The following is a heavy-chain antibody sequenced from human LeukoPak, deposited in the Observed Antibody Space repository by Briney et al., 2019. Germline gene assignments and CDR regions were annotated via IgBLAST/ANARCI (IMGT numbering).Heavy chain of an antibody. CDR3: GRAYYFDS. Sequence: QVQLQESGPGLVKPSETLSLTCTVSGYSISRGYYWGWIRQPPGKGLEWNWTIYHSGSTSYHPPLKSRVTISVDTSKNQFSLNLTSVAAADTALYYCGRAYYFDSWGQGTLVTVSS. CDR2: IYHSGST. V-gene: IGHV4-38-2*02. CDR1: GYSISRGYY. J-gene: IGHJ4*02.